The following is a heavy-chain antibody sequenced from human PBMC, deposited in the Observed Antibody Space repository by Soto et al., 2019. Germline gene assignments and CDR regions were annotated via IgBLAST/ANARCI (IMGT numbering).Heavy chain of an antibody. CDR1: GYTLTELS. V-gene: IGHV1-24*01. CDR3: ATASLNSGSYAATVYYFDY. D-gene: IGHD1-26*01. Sequence: ASVKVSCKVSGYTLTELSMHWVRQAPGKGLEWMGGFDPEDGETIYAQKFQGRVTMTEDTSTDTAYMELSSLRSEDTAVYYCATASLNSGSYAATVYYFDYWGQGTLVTVSS. CDR2: FDPEDGET. J-gene: IGHJ4*02.